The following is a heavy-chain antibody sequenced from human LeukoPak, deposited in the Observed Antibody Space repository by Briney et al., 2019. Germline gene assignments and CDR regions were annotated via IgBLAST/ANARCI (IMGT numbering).Heavy chain of an antibody. J-gene: IGHJ6*02. Sequence: ASVKVSCKASGYTFTSYGISWVRQAPGQGLEWMGRISAYNGNTNYAQKLQGRVTMTTDTSTSTAYMELRSLRSDDTAVYYCARGYSSSWLVGDYYYGMDVWGQGTTVTVSS. D-gene: IGHD6-13*01. CDR3: ARGYSSSWLVGDYYYGMDV. CDR2: ISAYNGNT. CDR1: GYTFTSYG. V-gene: IGHV1-18*01.